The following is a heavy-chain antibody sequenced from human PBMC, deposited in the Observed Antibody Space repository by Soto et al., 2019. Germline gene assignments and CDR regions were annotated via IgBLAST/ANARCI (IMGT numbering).Heavy chain of an antibody. D-gene: IGHD1-26*01. CDR3: ARSGSYSSDNWFDP. Sequence: PSETLSLTCTVSGDSISGYYWCWIRQPPGKGLEYIGYIYYTGSTNYNPSLKSRVTISVDTSKNQLSLKLSSVTAADTAVYYCARSGSYSSDNWFDPWGQGTLVTVSS. CDR2: IYYTGST. J-gene: IGHJ5*02. CDR1: GDSISGYY. V-gene: IGHV4-59*08.